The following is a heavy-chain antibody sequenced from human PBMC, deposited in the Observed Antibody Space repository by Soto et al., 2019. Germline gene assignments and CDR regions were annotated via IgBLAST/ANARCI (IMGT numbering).Heavy chain of an antibody. V-gene: IGHV1-18*01. CDR1: GYTFTSYG. CDR2: ISAYNGNT. J-gene: IGHJ4*02. D-gene: IGHD3-16*02. CDR3: ARNVGIVRLGYFDY. Sequence: ASVKVSCKASGYTFTSYGISWVRQAPGQGLELMGWISAYNGNTNYAQKLQGRVTMTTDTSTSTAYMELRSLRSDDTAVYYCARNVGIVRLGYFDYWGQGTLVTVSS.